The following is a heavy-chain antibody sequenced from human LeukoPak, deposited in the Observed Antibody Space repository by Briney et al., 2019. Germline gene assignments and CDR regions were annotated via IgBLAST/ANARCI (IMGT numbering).Heavy chain of an antibody. J-gene: IGHJ4*02. CDR3: ARGDLRYFDY. V-gene: IGHV4-31*03. CDR1: GGSISSGGYY. Sequence: SETLSLTCTVSGGSISSGGYYWSWIRQHPGKGLEWIGYIYYSGSTYYNPSLKSRVTISVDTSKNQFSLKLSSVTAADTAVYYCARGDLRYFDYWGQGTLVTVSS. CDR2: IYYSGST.